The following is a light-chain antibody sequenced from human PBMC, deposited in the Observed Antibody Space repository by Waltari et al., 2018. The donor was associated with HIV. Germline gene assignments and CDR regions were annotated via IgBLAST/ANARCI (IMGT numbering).Light chain of an antibody. Sequence: DIVMTQSPDSLAVSLGERATINCKSTQSLLYRSTNKDYVAWYQQKPGQPPKLLIYGASIRESGVPDRFSGSGSGTDFTLTISNLQAEDVAVYYCQQYYSTPWTFGQGTKVEIK. CDR2: GAS. CDR3: QQYYSTPWT. J-gene: IGKJ1*01. CDR1: QSLLYRSTNKDY. V-gene: IGKV4-1*01.